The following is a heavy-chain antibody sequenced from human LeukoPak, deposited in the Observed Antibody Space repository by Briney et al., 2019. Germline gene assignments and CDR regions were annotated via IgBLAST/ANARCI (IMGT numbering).Heavy chain of an antibody. CDR3: ARDYDVLTSYYAPLFEY. V-gene: IGHV4-61*02. J-gene: IGHJ4*02. CDR1: GGSISSGSYY. D-gene: IGHD3-9*01. Sequence: SQTLSLTCTVSGGSISSGSYYWSWIRQPAGKGLEWIGRIYTSGSTNYNPSLKSRVTISLDTSKNQFSLRLTSVTAADTAVYYCARDYDVLTSYYAPLFEYWGQGILVTVSS. CDR2: IYTSGST.